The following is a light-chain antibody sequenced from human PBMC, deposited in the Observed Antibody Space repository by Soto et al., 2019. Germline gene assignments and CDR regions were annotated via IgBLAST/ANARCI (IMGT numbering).Light chain of an antibody. J-gene: IGLJ2*01. V-gene: IGLV4-69*01. CDR2: LNSDGSH. CDR3: QTWGTGIRV. Sequence: QLVLTQSPSASASLGASVKLTCTLSSGLSSFAIAWHQQQPEKGPRYLMKLNSDGSHSKGDGIPDRFSGSRSGAERYLTISNLQSEDEADYYCQTWGTGIRVFGGGTKLTVL. CDR1: SGLSSFA.